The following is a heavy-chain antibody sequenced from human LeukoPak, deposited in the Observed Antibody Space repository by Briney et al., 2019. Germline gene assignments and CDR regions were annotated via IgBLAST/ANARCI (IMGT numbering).Heavy chain of an antibody. V-gene: IGHV1-2*02. CDR1: GYTFTSYY. J-gene: IGHJ5*02. CDR2: INPNSGGT. Sequence: ASVKVSCKASGYTFTSYYMHWVRQAPGQGLEWMGWINPNSGGTNYAQKFQGRVTMTRDTSISTAYMELSRLRSDDTAVYYCARGLGYCSGGSCYPNWFDPWGQGTLVTVSS. CDR3: ARGLGYCSGGSCYPNWFDP. D-gene: IGHD2-15*01.